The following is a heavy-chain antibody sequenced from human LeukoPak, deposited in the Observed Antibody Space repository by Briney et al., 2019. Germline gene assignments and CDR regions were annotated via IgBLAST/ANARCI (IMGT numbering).Heavy chain of an antibody. D-gene: IGHD2-15*01. J-gene: IGHJ4*02. Sequence: GGSLRLSCAASGISFRNYAMSWVRQAPGKGLEWISGIFGSGGSPHYADSVKGRFTISRDNSQEIVYLQLDSLRVEDTALYYCGKTTVGYSSGRYPGWPVDYWGQGALVTVSA. CDR1: GISFRNYA. V-gene: IGHV3-23*01. CDR3: GKTTVGYSSGRYPGWPVDY. CDR2: IFGSGGSP.